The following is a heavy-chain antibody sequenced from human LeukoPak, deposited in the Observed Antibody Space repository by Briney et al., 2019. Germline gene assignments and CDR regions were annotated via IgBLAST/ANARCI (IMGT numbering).Heavy chain of an antibody. V-gene: IGHV3-13*01. CDR1: GFTFSSFD. CDR3: ARGAPQHYGDYHFDY. Sequence: GGSLRLSCTASGFTFSSFDMHWVRQATGKGLEWVSAIGTAGDTYYPGSVKGRFTISRENAKNSLYLQMNSLRAGDTAVYYCARGAPQHYGDYHFDYWGQGTLVTVSS. CDR2: IGTAGDT. D-gene: IGHD4-17*01. J-gene: IGHJ4*02.